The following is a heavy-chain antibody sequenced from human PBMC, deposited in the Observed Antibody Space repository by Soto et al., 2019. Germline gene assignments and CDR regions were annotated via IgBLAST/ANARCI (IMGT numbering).Heavy chain of an antibody. CDR3: AKAKQIAREHSYNGMDV. D-gene: IGHD6-6*01. J-gene: IGHJ6*02. Sequence: SGGSLRLSCAASGFTFSSYGMHWVRQAPGKGLEWVAVISYDGSNKYYADSVKGRFTISRDNSKNTLYLQMNSLRAEDTAVYYCAKAKQIAREHSYNGMDVWGQGTTVTVSS. CDR2: ISYDGSNK. V-gene: IGHV3-30*18. CDR1: GFTFSSYG.